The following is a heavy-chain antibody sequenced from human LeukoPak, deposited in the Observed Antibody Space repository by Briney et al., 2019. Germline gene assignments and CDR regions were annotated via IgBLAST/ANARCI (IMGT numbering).Heavy chain of an antibody. J-gene: IGHJ4*02. Sequence: PGGSLRLSCAASGFTFSDYYMSWIRQAPGKGLEWVSYISSSSSYTNYADSVKGRFTISRDNAKNSLYLQMNSLRAEDTAVYYCASLGSGSYYFDYWGQGTLVTVSS. CDR2: ISSSSSYT. CDR3: ASLGSGSYYFDY. V-gene: IGHV3-11*06. CDR1: GFTFSDYY. D-gene: IGHD1-26*01.